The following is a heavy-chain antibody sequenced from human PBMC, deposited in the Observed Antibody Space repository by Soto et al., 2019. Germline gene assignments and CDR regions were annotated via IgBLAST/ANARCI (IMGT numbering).Heavy chain of an antibody. V-gene: IGHV3-30*18. CDR2: ISYDGSNK. J-gene: IGHJ4*02. D-gene: IGHD6-19*01. CDR3: AKDRPVAGTGYFDD. Sequence: GGSLRLSCAASGFTFSSYGMHWVRQAPGKGLEWVAVISYDGSNKYYADSVKGRFTISRDNSKNTLYLQMNSLRAEDTAVYYCAKDRPVAGTGYFDDWGQGTLVT. CDR1: GFTFSSYG.